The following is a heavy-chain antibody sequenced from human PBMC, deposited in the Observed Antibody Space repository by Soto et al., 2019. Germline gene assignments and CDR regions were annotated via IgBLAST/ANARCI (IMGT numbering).Heavy chain of an antibody. CDR1: GGSFSGYY. Sequence: QVQLQQWGAGLLKPSETLSLTCAVYGGSFSGYYWSWIRQPPGRGREWMGEINHSGSTNYNPSLKSRVTISVDTSKNQFSLKLSSVTAADTAVYYCARGQVVPAAILPETRWFDPWGQGTLVTVSS. CDR3: ARGQVVPAAILPETRWFDP. V-gene: IGHV4-34*01. J-gene: IGHJ5*02. D-gene: IGHD2-2*01. CDR2: INHSGST.